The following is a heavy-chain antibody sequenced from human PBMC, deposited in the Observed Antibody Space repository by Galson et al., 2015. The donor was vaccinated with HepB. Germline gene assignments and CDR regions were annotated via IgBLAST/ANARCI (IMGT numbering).Heavy chain of an antibody. Sequence: SLRLSCAASGFTFSSYAMHWVRQAPGKGLEWVAVISYDGSNKYYADSVKGRFTISRDNSKNTLYLQMNSLRAEDTAVYYCARDGARYYYGMDVWGQGTTVTVSS. J-gene: IGHJ6*02. CDR1: GFTFSSYA. D-gene: IGHD3-16*01. CDR2: ISYDGSNK. CDR3: ARDGARYYYGMDV. V-gene: IGHV3-30-3*01.